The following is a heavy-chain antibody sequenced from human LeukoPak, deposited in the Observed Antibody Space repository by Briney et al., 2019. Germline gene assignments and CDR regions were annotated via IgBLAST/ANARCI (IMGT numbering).Heavy chain of an antibody. CDR1: GFTFSNYW. J-gene: IGHJ4*02. V-gene: IGHV3-74*01. Sequence: GGSLRLSCAASGFTFSNYWMHWVRQAPGKGLVWVSRINSDGSNTTYADSVKGRFTISRDNAKNTLYVQMNNLRAEDTAVYYCTRRGSSRYTISYWGQGTLVTVSS. CDR2: INSDGSNT. D-gene: IGHD6-25*01. CDR3: TRRGSSRYTISY.